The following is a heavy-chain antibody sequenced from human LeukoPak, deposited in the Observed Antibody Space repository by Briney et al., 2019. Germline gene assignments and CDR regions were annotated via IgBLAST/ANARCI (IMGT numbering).Heavy chain of an antibody. J-gene: IGHJ3*02. V-gene: IGHV1-69*13. Sequence: SVKVSCKASGGTFSSYTITWVRQAPGQGLEWMGGIIPIFGTANYAQKFQGRITITADESTSTAYMELSSVRPKDTAVYYCARVNCGGDCYSDRGAFDIWGQGTMVTVSS. CDR1: GGTFSSYT. D-gene: IGHD2-21*02. CDR3: ARVNCGGDCYSDRGAFDI. CDR2: IIPIFGTA.